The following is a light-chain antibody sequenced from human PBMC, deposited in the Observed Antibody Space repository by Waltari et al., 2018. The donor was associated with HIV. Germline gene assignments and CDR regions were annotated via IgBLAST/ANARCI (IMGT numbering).Light chain of an antibody. CDR3: VAWDDTLSGPV. CDR1: SSHIGSNY. CDR2: RNG. Sequence: QSLLTQSPSASGTPGQMVTLPCSGTSSHIGSNYGFWYHQLPGTAPKLIIYRNGQRPSGVHDRFSASKSGTSASLDISGLRSEDETDYYCVAWDDTLSGPVFGGGTKLTVL. V-gene: IGLV1-47*01. J-gene: IGLJ2*01.